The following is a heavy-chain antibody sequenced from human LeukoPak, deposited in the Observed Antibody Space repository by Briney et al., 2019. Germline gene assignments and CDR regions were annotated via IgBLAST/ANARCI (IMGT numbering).Heavy chain of an antibody. J-gene: IGHJ4*02. D-gene: IGHD3-10*01. V-gene: IGHV3-30*18. Sequence: GGSRRLSCAASGFTFGTYGMHWVRQAPGKGLEWVAVIAYDGSNKYYADSVKGRFTISRDNSKNTLYLQMNSLRAEDTAVYYCAKDRSMVRGSLGYWGQGTLVTVSS. CDR3: AKDRSMVRGSLGY. CDR1: GFTFGTYG. CDR2: IAYDGSNK.